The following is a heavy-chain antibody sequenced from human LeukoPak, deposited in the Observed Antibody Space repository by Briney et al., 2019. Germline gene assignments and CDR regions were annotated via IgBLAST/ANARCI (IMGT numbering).Heavy chain of an antibody. D-gene: IGHD2/OR15-2a*01. V-gene: IGHV3-66*02. J-gene: IGHJ5*02. CDR2: IYYDDST. CDR1: AFTVSRNY. Sequence: GSLRLSCVASAFTVSRNYMSWVRHAPGKGLGWVSVIYYDDSTYYADSVKGRFTISRDNSNNTVYLQMNSLRVDGTALYYCAGTTAGLFNWFDPWGQGTLVTVSS. CDR3: AGTTAGLFNWFDP.